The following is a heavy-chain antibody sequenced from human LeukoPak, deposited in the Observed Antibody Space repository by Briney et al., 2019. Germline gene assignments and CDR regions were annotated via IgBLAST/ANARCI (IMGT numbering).Heavy chain of an antibody. Sequence: SETLSLTCAVYGGSFSGYYWSWIRQPPGKGLEWIGEINHSGSTNYNPSLKSRVTMSVDTSKNQFSLKLSSVTAADTAVYYCARGRGIVGATRTFCDYWGQGTLVTVSS. D-gene: IGHD1-26*01. CDR1: GGSFSGYY. CDR2: INHSGST. V-gene: IGHV4-34*01. CDR3: ARGRGIVGATRTFCDY. J-gene: IGHJ4*02.